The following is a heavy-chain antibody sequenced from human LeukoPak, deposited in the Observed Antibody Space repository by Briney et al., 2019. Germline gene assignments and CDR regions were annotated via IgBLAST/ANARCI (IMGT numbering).Heavy chain of an antibody. CDR3: ARGLLWELLGAFDI. Sequence: SETLSLTCTVSGYSISSGYHWGWIRQPPGKGLEWIGSIYHSGSTNYNPSLKSRVTISVDTSKNQFSLKLSSVTAADTAVYYCARGLLWELLGAFDIWGQGTMVTVSS. J-gene: IGHJ3*02. D-gene: IGHD1-26*01. V-gene: IGHV4-38-2*02. CDR1: GYSISSGYH. CDR2: IYHSGST.